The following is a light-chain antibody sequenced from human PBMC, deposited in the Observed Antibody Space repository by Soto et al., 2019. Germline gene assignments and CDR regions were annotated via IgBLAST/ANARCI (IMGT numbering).Light chain of an antibody. J-gene: IGKJ2*01. CDR2: DAS. V-gene: IGKV3-11*01. CDR1: QSISYN. Sequence: EIVLTQSLATLSLSPGEIATLSCRASQSISYNLAWYQQKPGQAPRLLIYDASNRATGVPARFSGSGSGTDFTLSISSLEPEDFAVYYCQQRGDWPLYTFGQGSRLEIK. CDR3: QQRGDWPLYT.